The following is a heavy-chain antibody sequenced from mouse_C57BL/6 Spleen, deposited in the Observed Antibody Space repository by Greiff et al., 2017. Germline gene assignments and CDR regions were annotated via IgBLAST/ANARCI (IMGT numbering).Heavy chain of an antibody. D-gene: IGHD1-1*01. J-gene: IGHJ3*01. V-gene: IGHV14-4*01. CDR2: LDPENGDT. CDR3: TRVYGSSY. Sequence: VQLQQSGAELVRPGASVKLSCTASGFNIKDDYMHWVKQRPEQGLEWIGWLDPENGDTEYASKFQGKATITADTSSNTAYLQLSSLTSEDTAVYYCTRVYGSSYWGQGTLVTVSA. CDR1: GFNIKDDY.